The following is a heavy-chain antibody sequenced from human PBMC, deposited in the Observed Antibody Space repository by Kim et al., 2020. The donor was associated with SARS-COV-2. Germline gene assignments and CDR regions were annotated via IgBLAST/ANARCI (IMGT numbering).Heavy chain of an antibody. CDR3: ASTYSSGWYAWYFDL. V-gene: IGHV4-34*01. CDR2: INHSGST. Sequence: SETLSLTCAVYGGSFSGYYWSWIRQPPGKGLEWIGEINHSGSTNYNPSLKSRVTISVDTSKNQFSLKLSSVTAADTAVYYCASTYSSGWYAWYFDLWGRGTLVTVSS. CDR1: GGSFSGYY. D-gene: IGHD6-19*01. J-gene: IGHJ2*01.